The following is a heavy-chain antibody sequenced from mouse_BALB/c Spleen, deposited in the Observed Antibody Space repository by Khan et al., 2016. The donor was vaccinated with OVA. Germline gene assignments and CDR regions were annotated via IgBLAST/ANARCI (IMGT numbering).Heavy chain of an antibody. Sequence: QVQLQQSGAELARPGASVKLSRKASGYTFTNYWMQWVRQRPGQGLEWIGAIYPGDGDSTYTQKFKDKATLTADTSSNTAYMELSNLASEDSAVYYCAIREVRRKGFDYWGQGTTLTVSS. J-gene: IGHJ2*01. V-gene: IGHV1-87*01. CDR2: IYPGDGDS. CDR3: AIREVRRKGFDY. CDR1: GYTFTNYW.